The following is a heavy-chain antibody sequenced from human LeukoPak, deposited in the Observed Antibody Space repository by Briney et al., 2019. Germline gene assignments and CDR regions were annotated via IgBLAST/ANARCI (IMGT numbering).Heavy chain of an antibody. CDR2: ISYDGSNN. CDR3: AKDGGVGAFDI. CDR1: GFTFSSYA. J-gene: IGHJ3*02. V-gene: IGHV3-30-3*01. D-gene: IGHD3-16*01. Sequence: GGSLRLSCAASGFTFSSYAMHWVRQAPGKGLEWVAVISYDGSNNYYADSVKGRFTISRDNSKNTLYLQMNSLRVEDTAVYYCAKDGGVGAFDIWGQGTMVTVSS.